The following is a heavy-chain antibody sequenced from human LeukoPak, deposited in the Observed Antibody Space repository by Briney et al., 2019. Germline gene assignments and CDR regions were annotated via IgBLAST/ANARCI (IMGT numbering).Heavy chain of an antibody. CDR2: IIPIPDIP. V-gene: IGHV1-69*04. CDR3: ARESLRERGFSYGYPREGSGVFNS. D-gene: IGHD5-18*01. Sequence: GASVKVSCKASGGTFSTYAISWVRQTPGHGLEWMGNIIPIPDIPKYAQKFQGRVTITADKSTSTAYMELSSLRSEDSAVYYCARESLRERGFSYGYPREGSGVFNSWGQGTLVTVSS. J-gene: IGHJ4*02. CDR1: GGTFSTYA.